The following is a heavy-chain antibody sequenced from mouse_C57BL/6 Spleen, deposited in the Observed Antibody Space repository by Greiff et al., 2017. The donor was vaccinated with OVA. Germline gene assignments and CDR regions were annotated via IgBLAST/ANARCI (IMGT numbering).Heavy chain of an antibody. Sequence: EVKLMESGGGLVKPGGSLKLSCAASGFTFSSYAMSWVRQTPEKRLEWVANISDGGSYTYYPDNVKGRFTISRDNAKNNLYLQMSHLKSEDTAMYYCAREGNYGSSYGAWFAYWGQGTLVTVSA. J-gene: IGHJ3*01. CDR3: AREGNYGSSYGAWFAY. CDR2: ISDGGSYT. V-gene: IGHV5-4*01. CDR1: GFTFSSYA. D-gene: IGHD1-1*01.